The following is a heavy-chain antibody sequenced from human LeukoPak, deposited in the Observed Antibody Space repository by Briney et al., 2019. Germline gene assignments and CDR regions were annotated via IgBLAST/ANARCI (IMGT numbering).Heavy chain of an antibody. D-gene: IGHD3-3*01. J-gene: IGHJ6*03. CDR3: ANTITIFGVVRPSDGEVYMDV. V-gene: IGHV3-23*01. CDR1: GFTFSSYA. CDR2: ISGSGGST. Sequence: GGSLRLSCAASGFTFSSYAMSWVRQAPGKGLEWVSAISGSGGSTYYADSVKGRFTISRDNSKNTLYLQMNSLRAEDTAVYYCANTITIFGVVRPSDGEVYMDVWGKGTTVTVSS.